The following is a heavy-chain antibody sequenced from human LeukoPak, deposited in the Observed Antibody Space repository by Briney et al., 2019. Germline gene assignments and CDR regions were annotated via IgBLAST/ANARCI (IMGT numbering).Heavy chain of an antibody. J-gene: IGHJ4*02. D-gene: IGHD4-17*01. CDR1: GFTVSSNY. V-gene: IGHV3-53*01. CDR3: ARETTVIKKIDY. CDR2: IYSGGST. Sequence: QPGGSLRLSCAASGFTVSSNYMSWVRQAPGKGLEWVSVIYSGGSTYYADSVKGRFTISRDNAKNSLYLQMNSLRDEDTAIYYCARETTVIKKIDYWGQGTLVTVSS.